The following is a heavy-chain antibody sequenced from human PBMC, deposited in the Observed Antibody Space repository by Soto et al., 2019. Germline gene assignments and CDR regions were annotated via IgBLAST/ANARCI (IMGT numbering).Heavy chain of an antibody. D-gene: IGHD2-21*01. V-gene: IGHV4-61*01. Sequence: SETLSLTCSVSGGSVNTDSYYWSWIRQPPGKGLEWIGYIYYDGNSNHNPSLKSRVTISVDTSKNQFSLKLSSVTAADTAVYFCARSELVAVLEGHFYYWGPGALV. CDR3: ARSELVAVLEGHFYY. CDR1: GGSVNTDSYY. J-gene: IGHJ4*02. CDR2: IYYDGNS.